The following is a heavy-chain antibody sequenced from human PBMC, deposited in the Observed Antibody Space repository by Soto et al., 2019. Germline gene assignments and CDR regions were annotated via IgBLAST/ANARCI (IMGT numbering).Heavy chain of an antibody. V-gene: IGHV1-69*02. CDR3: ARAVWGCSLGDAFDI. CDR1: GGTFSSYT. Sequence: QVQLVQSGAEVKKPGSSVKVSCKASGGTFSSYTISWVRQAPGQGLEWMGRIIPILGIANYAQKFQGRVTITADKSTSTAYMELSSLSAEDTAVYYWARAVWGCSLGDAFDIWGQGTMVTVSS. J-gene: IGHJ3*02. CDR2: IIPILGIA. D-gene: IGHD3-16*01.